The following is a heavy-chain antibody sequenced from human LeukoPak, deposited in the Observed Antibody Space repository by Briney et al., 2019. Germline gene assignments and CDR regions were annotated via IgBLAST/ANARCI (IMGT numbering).Heavy chain of an antibody. J-gene: IGHJ4*02. D-gene: IGHD5-12*01. CDR1: GDSVSSNSAA. V-gene: IGHV6-1*01. CDR2: TYYRSKWYN. Sequence: SQTLSLTCAISGDSVSSNSAAWHWIRQSPSRGLEWLGRTYYRSKWYNDYAVSLKRRITISPDTSNNQFSLQLSSVTPEDTAVYYCATEHGYGQVHYWGQGTLATVAS. CDR3: ATEHGYGQVHY.